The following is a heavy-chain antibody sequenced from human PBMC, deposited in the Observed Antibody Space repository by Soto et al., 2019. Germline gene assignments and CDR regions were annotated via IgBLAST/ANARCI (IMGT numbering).Heavy chain of an antibody. CDR2: IIPTLGIA. CDR1: GGTFSRNT. D-gene: IGHD2-2*01. CDR3: ARGGYCSSTTCYQPFDS. Sequence: QVQLVQSGAEVKKPGSSVKVSCKTSGGTFSRNTISWVRQAPGQGLEWMGRIIPTLGIANYAQKFQGRVTITANKSTSTAYMELSSLRSEDTAVYYCARGGYCSSTTCYQPFDSWGKGTLVTVSS. J-gene: IGHJ4*02. V-gene: IGHV1-69*02.